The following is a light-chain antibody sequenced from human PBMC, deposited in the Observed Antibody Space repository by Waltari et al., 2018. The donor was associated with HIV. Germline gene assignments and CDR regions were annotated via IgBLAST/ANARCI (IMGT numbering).Light chain of an antibody. J-gene: IGKJ1*01. CDR2: HAT. CDR1: QTIHNF. Sequence: EIVLTQSPATISLSPGESATLSCRASQTIHNFLAWYQQRPGQAPRLPICHATKRATGIPARFSGTGSGTDFSLTITSLEPEDFAVYYCQHRSTAWTVGRGTNVEI. CDR3: QHRSTAWT. V-gene: IGKV3-11*01.